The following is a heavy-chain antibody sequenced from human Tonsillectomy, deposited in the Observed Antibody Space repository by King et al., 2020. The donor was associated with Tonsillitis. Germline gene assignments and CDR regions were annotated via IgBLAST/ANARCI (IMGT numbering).Heavy chain of an antibody. D-gene: IGHD3-16*01. CDR2: ISAYNGNT. Sequence: QLVQSGAEVKKPGASVKVSCKASGYTFTSYGMSWVRQAPGQGLEWMGWISAYNGNTNYAQRLQGRVTMTTDTSPSTAYMELRSLRSDDTAVYYCARDWSYHYVLGSHKPHGYWGPGTLVTGS. CDR1: GYTFTSYG. J-gene: IGHJ4*02. V-gene: IGHV1-18*04. CDR3: ARDWSYHYVLGSHKPHGY.